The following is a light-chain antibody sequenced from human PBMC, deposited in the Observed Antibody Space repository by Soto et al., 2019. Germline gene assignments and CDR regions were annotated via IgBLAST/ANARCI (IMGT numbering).Light chain of an antibody. J-gene: IGKJ1*01. CDR3: QQYYNWPRT. CDR1: QRVYSN. V-gene: IGKV3-15*01. Sequence: EILMTQSPDTLSVSPGESATLSCRASQRVYSNLAWYQQRPGQAPRLLIYGASTRATGVPARFSGRGSGTEFTLTISSLQPEDFAVYYCQQYYNWPRTFGQGTKVDIK. CDR2: GAS.